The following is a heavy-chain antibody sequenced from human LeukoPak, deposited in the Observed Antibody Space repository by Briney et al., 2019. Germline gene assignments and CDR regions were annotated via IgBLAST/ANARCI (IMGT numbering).Heavy chain of an antibody. J-gene: IGHJ4*02. D-gene: IGHD4-11*01. CDR2: IKSNTAGGTT. V-gene: IGHV3-15*01. CDR3: TTSVYYFDF. Sequence: SLRLSCAVSGFTFSNAWMGWVRHVPGEGLQWVGLIKSNTAGGTTGYAAPVKGRFTISRDESKKTLYLQMDSLEAEDTAVYYCTTSVYYFDFWGQGTLVTVSS. CDR1: GFTFSNAW.